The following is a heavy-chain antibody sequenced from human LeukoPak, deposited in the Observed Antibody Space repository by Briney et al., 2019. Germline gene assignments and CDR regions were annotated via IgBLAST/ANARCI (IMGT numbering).Heavy chain of an antibody. CDR1: GFTFDDYG. J-gene: IGHJ3*01. CDR2: INWNGGNT. Sequence: GGSLRLSCAASGFTFDDYGMSWVRQAPGKGLEWVSGINWNGGNTGYADSVKGRFTISRDNAMNSLYLQMNSLRAEDTALYYCAKDSVSQNGIFDPFDLWGQGTLVTVSS. D-gene: IGHD2-15*01. V-gene: IGHV3-20*04. CDR3: AKDSVSQNGIFDPFDL.